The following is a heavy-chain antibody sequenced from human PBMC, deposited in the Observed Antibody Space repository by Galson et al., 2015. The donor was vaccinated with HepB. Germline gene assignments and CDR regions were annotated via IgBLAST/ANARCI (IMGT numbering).Heavy chain of an antibody. D-gene: IGHD4-17*01. CDR2: ISGSDDSA. Sequence: SLRLSCATSGFTFSSYAMSWVRQAPGKGLEWVSVISGSDDSAKYADSMKGRFTISRDNSKNTLYLEMNSLRAEDTAVYYCAKSRIGDLASLDAFDIWGQGTMVTVSS. J-gene: IGHJ3*02. V-gene: IGHV3-23*01. CDR3: AKSRIGDLASLDAFDI. CDR1: GFTFSSYA.